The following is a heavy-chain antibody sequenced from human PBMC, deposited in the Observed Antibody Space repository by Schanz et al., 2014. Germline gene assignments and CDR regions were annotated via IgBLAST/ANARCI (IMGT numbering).Heavy chain of an antibody. CDR2: ISSSSSYI. J-gene: IGHJ6*02. CDR3: AREEGWGIAAAGPKHYYYSMDV. Sequence: EVQLVESGGGLVKPGGSLRLSCAASGFTFSSYSLNWVRQAPGKGLEWASSISSSSSYIYYADSVKGRFTISRDNAKNSLYLQMNSLRAEDTAVYYCAREEGWGIAAAGPKHYYYSMDVWGQGTTVTVSS. D-gene: IGHD6-13*01. CDR1: GFTFSSYS. V-gene: IGHV3-21*01.